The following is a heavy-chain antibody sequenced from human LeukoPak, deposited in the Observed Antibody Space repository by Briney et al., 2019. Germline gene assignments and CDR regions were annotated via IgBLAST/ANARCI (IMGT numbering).Heavy chain of an antibody. CDR2: IKQDGSEQ. CDR3: ARESIVVVPTTMDDASDI. Sequence: GGSLRLSCAASGFTFSHYYMSWVRQAPGKGLEWVANIKQDGSEQFYLDSVKGRFTIARDNAKNALYLQMHSLRVEDTAVYYCARESIVVVPTTMDDASDIWGQGTMVTVSS. CDR1: GFTFSHYY. D-gene: IGHD2-2*01. J-gene: IGHJ3*02. V-gene: IGHV3-7*01.